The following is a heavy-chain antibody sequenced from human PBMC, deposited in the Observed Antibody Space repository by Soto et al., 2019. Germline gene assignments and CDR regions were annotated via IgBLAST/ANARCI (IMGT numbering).Heavy chain of an antibody. J-gene: IGHJ6*02. V-gene: IGHV3-30-3*01. CDR2: ISYDGSNK. CDR3: ARDEERITIFGVVTVSYYYGMDV. CDR1: GFTFSSYA. Sequence: GGSLRLSCAASGFTFSSYAMRWVRQAPGKGLEWVAVISYDGSNKYYADPVKGRFTISRDNSKNTLYLQMNSLRAEDTAVYYCARDEERITIFGVVTVSYYYGMDVWGQGTTVTVSS. D-gene: IGHD3-3*01.